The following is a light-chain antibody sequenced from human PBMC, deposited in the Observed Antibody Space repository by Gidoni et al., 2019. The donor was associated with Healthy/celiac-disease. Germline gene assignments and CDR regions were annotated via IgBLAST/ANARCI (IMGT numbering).Light chain of an antibody. J-gene: IGLJ3*02. V-gene: IGLV1-44*01. CDR1: SSTLGSNT. Sequence: VLTQPPSPSGTPGQRVTISCSGSSSTLGSNTVNWYQQLPGTAPKLLIYSNNQRPSGVPDRFSGSKSGTSASLAISGLQSEDEADYYCAAWDDSLNGLVFGGGTKLTVL. CDR3: AAWDDSLNGLV. CDR2: SNN.